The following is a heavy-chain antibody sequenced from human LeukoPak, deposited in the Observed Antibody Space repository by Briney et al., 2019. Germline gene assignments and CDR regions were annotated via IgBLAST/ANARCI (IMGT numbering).Heavy chain of an antibody. J-gene: IGHJ3*02. CDR3: ASHLAMLGAFDI. D-gene: IGHD2-2*01. CDR1: GFTFNSYA. Sequence: GGSLRLSCAASGFTFNSYAMNWVRQAPGKGLEWVSSIGSSGGDTYYAHSVKGRFTISWDNTKNTLYLQMNSLRAEDTAVYYCASHLAMLGAFDIWGQGTMVTVSS. CDR2: IGSSGGDT. V-gene: IGHV3-23*01.